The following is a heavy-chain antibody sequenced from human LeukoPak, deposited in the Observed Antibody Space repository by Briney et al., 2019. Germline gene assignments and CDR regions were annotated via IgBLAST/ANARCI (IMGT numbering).Heavy chain of an antibody. Sequence: SETLSLTCTVSGGSISSSSYYWGWIRQPPGKGLEWIGSIYYSGSTYYNPSLKSRVTISVDTSKNQFPLKLSSVTAADTAVYYCATGIAAAGNYFDYWGQGTLVTVSS. J-gene: IGHJ4*02. CDR2: IYYSGST. V-gene: IGHV4-39*01. CDR1: GGSISSSSYY. D-gene: IGHD6-13*01. CDR3: ATGIAAAGNYFDY.